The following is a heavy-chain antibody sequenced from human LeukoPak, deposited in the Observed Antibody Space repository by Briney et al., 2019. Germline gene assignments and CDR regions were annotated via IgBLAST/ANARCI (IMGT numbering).Heavy chain of an antibody. J-gene: IGHJ4*02. D-gene: IGHD3-16*01. CDR1: GYTFTSNY. Sequence: ASVKVSCKAFGYTFTSNYMHWVRQTPGQGLEWMGWISGYNANTNYVQKFQGRVTTTTDTSTHTAYMELRSLRSDDTAVYYCARGSHRLYDYVWGTYESKDYWGQGTLVTVSS. V-gene: IGHV1-18*04. CDR2: ISGYNANT. CDR3: ARGSHRLYDYVWGTYESKDY.